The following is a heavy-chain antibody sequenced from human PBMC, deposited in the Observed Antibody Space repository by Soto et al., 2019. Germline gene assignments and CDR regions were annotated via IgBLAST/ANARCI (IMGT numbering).Heavy chain of an antibody. CDR2: IYYSGST. D-gene: IGHD3-22*01. CDR1: GGSISSGTYH. CDR3: AREMNYYDTSGDSYFDY. J-gene: IGHJ4*02. V-gene: IGHV4-31*03. Sequence: QVQLQESGPGLVKPSQTLSLTCTVSGGSISSGTYHWPWFRQHPEKGREWIGYIYYSGSTYYNPSLKSRVTISVDTSKNQFSLRLSSVTAADTAVYYCAREMNYYDTSGDSYFDYWGQGTLVTVSS.